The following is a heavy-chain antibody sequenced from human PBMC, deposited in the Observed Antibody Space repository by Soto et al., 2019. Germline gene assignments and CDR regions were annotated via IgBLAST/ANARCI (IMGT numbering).Heavy chain of an antibody. CDR1: GGTFSSYA. V-gene: IGHV1-69*01. J-gene: IGHJ3*02. Sequence: QVQLVQSGAEVKKPGSSVKVSCKASGGTFSSYAISWVRQAPGQGLEWMGGIIPIFGTANYAQKFQGRVTITADESTSTAYMELSSLRSEDTAVYYCARGKITMIVVGGMSAFDIWGQGTMVTVSS. CDR3: ARGKITMIVVGGMSAFDI. D-gene: IGHD3-22*01. CDR2: IIPIFGTA.